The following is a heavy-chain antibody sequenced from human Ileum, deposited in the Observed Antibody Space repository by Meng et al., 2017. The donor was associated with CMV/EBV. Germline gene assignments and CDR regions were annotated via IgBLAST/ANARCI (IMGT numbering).Heavy chain of an antibody. Sequence: GGSLRLSCAGSGFTFSSYAMSWVRQAPGKGREWVSVISGSGGSTYYADSVKGRFTVSRDNSENTMYLQMSSLRAEDTALYYCAKARVGGGNFYYFDYWGQGTLVTVSS. J-gene: IGHJ4*02. V-gene: IGHV3-23*01. CDR3: AKARVGGGNFYYFDY. CDR2: ISGSGGST. D-gene: IGHD4-23*01. CDR1: GFTFSSYA.